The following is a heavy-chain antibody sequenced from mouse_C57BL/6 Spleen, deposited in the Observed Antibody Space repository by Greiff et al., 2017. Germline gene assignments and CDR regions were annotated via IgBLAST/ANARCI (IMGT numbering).Heavy chain of an antibody. CDR3: ARLTTGYWYFDV. V-gene: IGHV1-81*01. Sequence: VKLQESGAELARPGASVKLSCKASGYTFTSYGISWVKQRTGPGLEWIGEIYPRSGNTYYNEKFKGKATLTADKSSSTAYMELRSLTSEDSAVYFCARLTTGYWYFDVWGTGTTVTVSS. CDR1: GYTFTSYG. D-gene: IGHD1-1*01. CDR2: IYPRSGNT. J-gene: IGHJ1*03.